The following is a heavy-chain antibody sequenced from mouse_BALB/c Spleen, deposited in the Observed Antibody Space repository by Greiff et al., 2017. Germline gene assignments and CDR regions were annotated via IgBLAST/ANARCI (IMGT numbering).Heavy chain of an antibody. D-gene: IGHD1-2*01. CDR1: GFTFSDYY. CDR2: ISDGGSYT. V-gene: IGHV5-4*02. Sequence: EVQLVESGGGLVKPGGSLKLSCAASGFTFSDYYMYWVRQTPEKRLAWVATISDGGSYTYYPDSVKGRFTISRDNAKNNLYLQMSSLKSEDTAMYYCAIDHGSPAAISTRAWFAYWGQGTLVTVSA. CDR3: AIDHGSPAAISTRAWFAY. J-gene: IGHJ3*01.